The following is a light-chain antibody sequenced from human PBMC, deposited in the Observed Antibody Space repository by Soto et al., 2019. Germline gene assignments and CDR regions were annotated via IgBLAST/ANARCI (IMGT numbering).Light chain of an antibody. CDR3: QQDGRSPWT. CDR1: QSVSSSF. CDR2: GSS. J-gene: IGKJ1*01. Sequence: EIVLTQSPGTLSLSPGERATLSCSASQSVSSSFLAWYHQKPGQAPRLLIYGSSSMATGIPDRFSGSESGTDFTLNISRLEPEDFAVYYCQQDGRSPWTFGQGTKGEIK. V-gene: IGKV3-20*01.